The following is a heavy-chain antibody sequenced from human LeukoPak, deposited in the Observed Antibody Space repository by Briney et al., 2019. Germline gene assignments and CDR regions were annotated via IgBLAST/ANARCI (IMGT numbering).Heavy chain of an antibody. CDR3: AREAPILTPIAVAGRDYYGMDV. CDR1: GYTFTGYY. D-gene: IGHD6-19*01. J-gene: IGHJ6*02. Sequence: ASVKVSCKASGYTFTGYYKHWVRQAPGQGLEWMGLINPNSGGTNYAQKFQGWVTMTRDTSISTAYMELSRLRSDDTAVYYCAREAPILTPIAVAGRDYYGMDVWGQGTTATVSS. V-gene: IGHV1-2*04. CDR2: INPNSGGT.